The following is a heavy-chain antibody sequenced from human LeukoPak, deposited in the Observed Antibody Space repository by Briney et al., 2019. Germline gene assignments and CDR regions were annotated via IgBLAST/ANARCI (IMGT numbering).Heavy chain of an antibody. CDR3: ARELGDITEIGGFDY. Sequence: GGSLRLSCAASGFTFSSYWMSWVRQAPGKGLEWVANIKQDGSEKYYVDSVKGRFTISRDNAKNSLYLQMNSLRAEDTAVYYCARELGDITEIGGFDYWGQGTLVTVSS. V-gene: IGHV3-7*01. CDR2: IKQDGSEK. D-gene: IGHD3-10*01. CDR1: GFTFSSYW. J-gene: IGHJ4*02.